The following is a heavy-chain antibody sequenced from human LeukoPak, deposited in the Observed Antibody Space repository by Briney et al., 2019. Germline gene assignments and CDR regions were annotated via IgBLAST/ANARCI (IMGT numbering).Heavy chain of an antibody. Sequence: PGGSLRLSCAASGFTFSNYGMNWVRQAPGKGLEWVSVTDTSGVITYYTDSVKGRFTISRDNSKNTVYMQMTSLRAEDTALYYCAKGDYGDCYWGQGTLATVSS. J-gene: IGHJ4*02. CDR2: TDTSGVIT. CDR3: AKGDYGDCY. V-gene: IGHV3-23*05. CDR1: GFTFSNYG. D-gene: IGHD4-17*01.